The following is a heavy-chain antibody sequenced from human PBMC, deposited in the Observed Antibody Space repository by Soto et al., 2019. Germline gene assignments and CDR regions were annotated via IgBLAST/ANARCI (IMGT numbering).Heavy chain of an antibody. CDR2: IYPGDFNL. V-gene: IGHV5-51*01. CDR1: GYSFTSYW. D-gene: IGHD2-8*01. CDR3: AKHACMPEEGSYDY. J-gene: IGHJ4*02. Sequence: GESLKISCRGSGYSFTSYWIGWVRQMPGKGLEWMGIIYPGDFNLRYTPSFQGQVTISADRSISTAYLEWSSLKASDTAMYFCAKHACMPEEGSYDYWGQGTLVTVSS.